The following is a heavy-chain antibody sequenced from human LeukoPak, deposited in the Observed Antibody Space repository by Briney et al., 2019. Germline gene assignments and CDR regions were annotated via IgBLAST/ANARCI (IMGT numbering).Heavy chain of an antibody. D-gene: IGHD6-19*01. V-gene: IGHV4-39*07. Sequence: SETLSLTCTVSGDSISTSKSYWGWIRQPPLKGLEWIGSIYYTGNTYYNASLKSRVTISVDTSKNQFSLKLSSVTAADTAVYYCARGEAPVAGTLGWFDPWGQGTLVTVSS. CDR1: GDSISTSKSY. J-gene: IGHJ5*02. CDR2: IYYTGNT. CDR3: ARGEAPVAGTLGWFDP.